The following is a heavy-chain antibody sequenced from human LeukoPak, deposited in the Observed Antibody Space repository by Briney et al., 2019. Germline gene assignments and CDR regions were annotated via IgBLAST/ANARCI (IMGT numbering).Heavy chain of an antibody. CDR1: GFTFSSYS. CDR3: ARDPRGGTVDY. Sequence: PGGSLRLSCAASGFTFSSYSMNWVRQAPGKGLEWVSYISSSSSIMYNADSVKGRFTISRDNAKNTLYLQMNSLRAEDTAVYYCARDPRGGTVDYWGQGTLVTVSS. J-gene: IGHJ4*02. V-gene: IGHV3-48*04. CDR2: ISSSSSIM. D-gene: IGHD2-8*02.